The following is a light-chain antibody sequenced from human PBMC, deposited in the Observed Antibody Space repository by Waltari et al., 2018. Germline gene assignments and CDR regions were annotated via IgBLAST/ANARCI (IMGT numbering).Light chain of an antibody. V-gene: IGLV2-8*01. Sequence: QSAPTPPPSASGPPGHSVTISCTGTSSHVGGSNYLSWYQQHPGTAPKSMIYEVNKRPSGVPVRFSGSKSGNTASLTVSGLQAEDEADYYCSSYAGSSTPLYVFGTGTKVTVL. J-gene: IGLJ1*01. CDR1: SSHVGGSNY. CDR2: EVN. CDR3: SSYAGSSTPLYV.